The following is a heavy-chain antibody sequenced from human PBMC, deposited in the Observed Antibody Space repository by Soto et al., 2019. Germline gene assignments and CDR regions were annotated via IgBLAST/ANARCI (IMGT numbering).Heavy chain of an antibody. CDR3: ARGGEVVVVVAATSQATHSDY. V-gene: IGHV4-34*01. CDR2: INHSGST. CDR1: GGSFSGYY. Sequence: SETLSLTCAVYGGSFSGYYWSWIRQPPGKGLEWIGEINHSGSTNYNPSLKSRVTISVDTSKNQFSLKLSSVTAADTAVYYCARGGEVVVVVAATSQATHSDYWGQGALVTVSS. J-gene: IGHJ4*02. D-gene: IGHD2-15*01.